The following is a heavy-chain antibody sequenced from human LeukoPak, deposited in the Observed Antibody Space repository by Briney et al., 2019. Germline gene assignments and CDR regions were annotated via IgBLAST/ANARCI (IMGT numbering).Heavy chain of an antibody. CDR2: ISAYNGNT. V-gene: IGHV1-18*01. CDR1: GYTFTSYG. CDR3: ARVGGSSGWGEDRRTRNWFDP. D-gene: IGHD6-19*01. J-gene: IGHJ5*02. Sequence: ASVKVSCKASGYTFTSYGISWVRQAPGQGLEWMGWISAYNGNTNYAQKLQGRVTMTTDTSTSTAYMELRSLRSDDTAVYYCARVGGSSGWGEDRRTRNWFDPWGQGTLVTVSS.